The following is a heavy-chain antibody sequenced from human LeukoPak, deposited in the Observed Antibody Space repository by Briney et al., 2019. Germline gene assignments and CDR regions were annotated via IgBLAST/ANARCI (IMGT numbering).Heavy chain of an antibody. V-gene: IGHV1-69*01. CDR2: IIPIFGTA. Sequence: GASVKVSCKASGGTFSSYAISWVRQAPGQGLEWMGGIIPIFGTANYAQKFQGRVTTTADESTSTAYMELSSLRSEDTAVYYCALGGPTIYDYWGQGTLVTVSS. CDR3: ALGGPTIYDY. J-gene: IGHJ4*02. D-gene: IGHD3-9*01. CDR1: GGTFSSYA.